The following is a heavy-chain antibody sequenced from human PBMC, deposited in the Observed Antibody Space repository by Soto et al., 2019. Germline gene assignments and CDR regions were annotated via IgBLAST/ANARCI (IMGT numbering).Heavy chain of an antibody. CDR1: GGTFSSYA. CDR2: IIPIFGTA. Sequence: ASVKVSCKASGGTFSSYAISWVRQAPGQGLEWMGGIIPIFGTANYAQKFQGRVTITADESTSTAYMELSSLRSEDTAVYYCARGGRQLVTYYFDYWGQGTLVTVSS. D-gene: IGHD6-6*01. CDR3: ARGGRQLVTYYFDY. V-gene: IGHV1-69*13. J-gene: IGHJ4*02.